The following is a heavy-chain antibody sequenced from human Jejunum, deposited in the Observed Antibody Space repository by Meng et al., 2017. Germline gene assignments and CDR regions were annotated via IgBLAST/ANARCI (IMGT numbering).Heavy chain of an antibody. CDR3: GTDIYD. CDR2: IKSNNDGGTT. V-gene: IGHV3-15*01. CDR1: GFTFTTAW. D-gene: IGHD2/OR15-2a*01. J-gene: IGHJ4*02. Sequence: GGSLRLSCAASGFTFTTAWMTWVRRTPGRGLEWVGRIKSNNDGGTTDYAAPMKGRFTISRDDSKSTLYLQMNSLKMEDTTMYYCGTDIYDWGQGTLVTVSS.